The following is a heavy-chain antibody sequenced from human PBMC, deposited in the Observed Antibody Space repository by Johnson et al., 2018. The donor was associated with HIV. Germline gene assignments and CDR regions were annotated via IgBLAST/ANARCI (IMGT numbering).Heavy chain of an antibody. CDR2: ISYDGTNK. Sequence: VQLVESGGGVVQPGRSLRLSCAASGFTFSSYGMHWVRQAPGEGLEWVAVISYDGTNKYYADSVKGRFTISRDNSKNTVYLQMNSLRADDTAMYYCARPLDWKDLSDALDIWGQGTMVSVSS. J-gene: IGHJ3*02. CDR1: GFTFSSYG. CDR3: ARPLDWKDLSDALDI. V-gene: IGHV3-30*19. D-gene: IGHD1-1*01.